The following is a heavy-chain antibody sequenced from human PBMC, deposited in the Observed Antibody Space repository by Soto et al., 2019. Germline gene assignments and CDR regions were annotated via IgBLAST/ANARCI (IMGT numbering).Heavy chain of an antibody. CDR3: ARRIKRESNWFDP. CDR1: GFTFSTYA. CDR2: INHSGST. J-gene: IGHJ5*02. Sequence: VQLLESGGGLVQPGGSQRLSCAASGFTFSTYALTWVRQAPGKGLEWIGEINHSGSTNYNPSLKSRVTISVDTSKNQFSLKLSSVTAADTAVYYCARRIKRESNWFDPWGQGTLVTVSS. V-gene: IGHV4-34*01.